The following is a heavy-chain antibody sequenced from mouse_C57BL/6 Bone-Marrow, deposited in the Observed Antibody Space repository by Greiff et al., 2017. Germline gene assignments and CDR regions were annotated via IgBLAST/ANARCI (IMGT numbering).Heavy chain of an antibody. CDR2: ITHSGET. CDR1: GFPITSGYY. CDR3: AGDRGDGWFAY. J-gene: IGHJ3*01. V-gene: IGHV12-3*01. Sequence: VKVVESGPGLVKPSQSLFLTCSITGFPITSGYYWIWIRQSPGKPLEWMGYITHSGETFYNPSLQSPISITRETSKNQFFLPVNSVTTEDTAMYYCAGDRGDGWFAYWGQGTLVTVSA.